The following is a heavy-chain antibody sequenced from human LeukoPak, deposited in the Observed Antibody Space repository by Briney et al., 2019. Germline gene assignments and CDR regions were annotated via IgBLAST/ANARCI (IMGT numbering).Heavy chain of an antibody. Sequence: GGSLRLSCAASGFTFSSYAMHWVRQAPGKGLEWVAVISYDGSNKYYADSVKGRFTISRDNSKNTLYLQMNSLRAEDTAVYYCARDGSGGSYAIHLYYYYYGMDVWGQGTTVTVSS. CDR2: ISYDGSNK. D-gene: IGHD1-26*01. CDR3: ARDGSGGSYAIHLYYYYYGMDV. CDR1: GFTFSSYA. J-gene: IGHJ6*02. V-gene: IGHV3-30-3*01.